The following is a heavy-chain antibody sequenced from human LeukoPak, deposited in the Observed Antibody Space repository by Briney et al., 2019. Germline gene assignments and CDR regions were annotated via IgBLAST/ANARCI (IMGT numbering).Heavy chain of an antibody. J-gene: IGHJ4*02. CDR1: GFTFGDYA. Sequence: PGGSLRLSCTASGFTFGDYAMSWFRQAPGKGLEWVSAISGSGGSTYYADSVKGRFTISRDNSKNTLYLQMNSLRAEDTAVYYCATYSSSWMDFDYWGQGTLVTVSS. V-gene: IGHV3-23*01. CDR2: ISGSGGST. CDR3: ATYSSSWMDFDY. D-gene: IGHD6-13*01.